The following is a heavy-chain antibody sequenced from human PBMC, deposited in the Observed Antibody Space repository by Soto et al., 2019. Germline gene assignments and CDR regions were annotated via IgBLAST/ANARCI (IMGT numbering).Heavy chain of an antibody. CDR3: ARSSVAAFDY. Sequence: SETLSLTCTVSGGSISSYYWSWIRQPPGKGLEWIGYIYYSGSTNYNPSLKSRVTISVDTSKNQFSLKLSSVTAADTAVYYCARSSVAAFDYWGQGTLVTVSS. CDR1: GGSISSYY. J-gene: IGHJ4*02. V-gene: IGHV4-59*08. CDR2: IYYSGST. D-gene: IGHD6-19*01.